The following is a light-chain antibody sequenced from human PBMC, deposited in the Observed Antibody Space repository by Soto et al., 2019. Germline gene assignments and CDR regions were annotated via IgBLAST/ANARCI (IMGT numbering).Light chain of an antibody. CDR2: DAS. V-gene: IGKV3-11*01. CDR1: QSVNSY. CDR3: QQRINWPIT. J-gene: IGKJ5*01. Sequence: EIVLTQSPATLSLSPGERATLSCRASQSVNSYLAWYQQKPGQAPRLLIYDASNRAAGIPARFSGSGSGTDFTLTISSLEPEDFAFYYCQQRINWPITFGQGTRLEIK.